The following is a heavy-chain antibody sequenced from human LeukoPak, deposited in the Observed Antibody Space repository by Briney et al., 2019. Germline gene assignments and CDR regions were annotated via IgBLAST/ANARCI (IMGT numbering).Heavy chain of an antibody. J-gene: IGHJ4*02. D-gene: IGHD6-13*01. CDR3: ARRRGIDFDY. V-gene: IGHV5-51*01. CDR1: GYSFTIYW. Sequence: GESLKISYKGSGYSFTIYWIGWGRQMAGKGLELMGIIYPGGSDTRYSPSFQGQVTISADKSIGPAYLQWNSLQASDTAMYYCARRRGIDFDYWGQGTLVTVSS. CDR2: IYPGGSDT.